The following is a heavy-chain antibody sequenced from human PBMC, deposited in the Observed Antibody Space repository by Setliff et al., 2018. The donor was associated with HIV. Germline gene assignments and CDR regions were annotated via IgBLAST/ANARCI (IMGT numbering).Heavy chain of an antibody. CDR3: ARDSSTGWFSADY. D-gene: IGHD6-19*01. Sequence: ASVKVSCKVSGYTLTELSRHWVRQAPGKGLEWMGGFDPEDGETIYAQKFQDRVTWTRDTSTSTVYMELSSLRSEDTAVYYCARDSSTGWFSADYWGQGTLVTVS. CDR1: GYTLTELS. V-gene: IGHV1-24*01. J-gene: IGHJ4*02. CDR2: FDPEDGET.